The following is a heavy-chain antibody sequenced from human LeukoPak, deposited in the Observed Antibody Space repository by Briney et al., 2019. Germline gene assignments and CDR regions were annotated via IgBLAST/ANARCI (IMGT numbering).Heavy chain of an antibody. Sequence: GASVKVSCKASGGTFSSYAISWVRQAPGQGLEWMGGIIPIFGTANYAQKFQGRVTITADESTSTAYMELSSLRSEDTAVYYCAREDSSGWYPHWFDPWGQGTLVTVSS. CDR3: AREDSSGWYPHWFDP. CDR1: GGTFSSYA. D-gene: IGHD6-19*01. CDR2: IIPIFGTA. V-gene: IGHV1-69*13. J-gene: IGHJ5*02.